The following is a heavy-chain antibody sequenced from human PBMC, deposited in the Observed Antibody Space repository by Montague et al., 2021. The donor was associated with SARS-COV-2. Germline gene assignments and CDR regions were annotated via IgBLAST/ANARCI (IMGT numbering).Heavy chain of an antibody. D-gene: IGHD3-10*01. J-gene: IGHJ4*02. CDR3: ARGMIRGVTTPFDY. CDR2: IYYSGTT. V-gene: IGHV4-39*02. CDR1: SGSIISSGYY. Sequence: SETLSLTCSVSSGSIISSGYYWGWIRRPPGKELEWIGNIYYSGTTXYNPSLQSRGTISVDTSKNHLSLRLSSVTAADTAVYFCARGMIRGVTTPFDYWGQGSQVTVSS.